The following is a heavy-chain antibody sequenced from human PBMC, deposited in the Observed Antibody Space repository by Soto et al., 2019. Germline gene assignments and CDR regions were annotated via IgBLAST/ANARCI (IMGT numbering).Heavy chain of an antibody. D-gene: IGHD3-10*01. CDR2: VYYTGST. Sequence: SETLSLTCTVSGVSVTTSSYYWGWIRQPPGRGLEWIGTVYYTGSTYYNPSLNNRVTISVDTSRNQFSLKLNSVTAADTAVYYCTRDRGGLGHWGQGTLVTVSS. V-gene: IGHV4-39*02. CDR1: GVSVTTSSYY. CDR3: TRDRGGLGH. J-gene: IGHJ4*02.